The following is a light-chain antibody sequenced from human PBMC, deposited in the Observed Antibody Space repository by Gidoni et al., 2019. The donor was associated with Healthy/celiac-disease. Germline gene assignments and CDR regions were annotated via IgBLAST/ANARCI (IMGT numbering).Light chain of an antibody. CDR2: QDS. J-gene: IGLJ2*01. CDR3: QAWDSSTAV. Sequence: SYELTQPPSVVVSPGQTASITGSGDKLGVKYACWYQQKPGQSLVLVIYQDSKRPSGIPERFSGSNSGNTATLTISGTQAMDEADYYCQAWDSSTAVFGGGTKLTVL. CDR1: KLGVKY. V-gene: IGLV3-1*01.